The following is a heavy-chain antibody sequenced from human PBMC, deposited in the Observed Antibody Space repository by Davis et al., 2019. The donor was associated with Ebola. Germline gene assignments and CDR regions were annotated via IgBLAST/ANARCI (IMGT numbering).Heavy chain of an antibody. J-gene: IGHJ5*02. V-gene: IGHV4-39*01. CDR3: ARRRVKDGDNDWFDP. Sequence: MPSETLSLTCTVSGASISSRSYYWGWIRQPPGKGLEWVGSFSYGDNTHYYNPSLRSRVTISVDTSKNQFSLKLSSVTAADTARYYCARRRVKDGDNDWFDPWGQGTLVTVSS. D-gene: IGHD4-23*01. CDR1: GASISSRSYY. CDR2: FSYGDNTH.